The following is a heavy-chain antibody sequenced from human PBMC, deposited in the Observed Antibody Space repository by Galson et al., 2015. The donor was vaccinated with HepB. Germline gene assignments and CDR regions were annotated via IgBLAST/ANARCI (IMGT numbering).Heavy chain of an antibody. V-gene: IGHV3-23*01. J-gene: IGHJ6*02. D-gene: IGHD4-17*01. CDR3: AKLMGDYGYYYGMDV. CDR2: ISGSGGST. CDR1: GFTFSSYA. Sequence: SLRLSCAASGFTFSSYAMSWVRQAPGKGLEWVSAISGSGGSTYYADSVKGRFTISRDNSKNTLYLQMNSLRAEDTAVYYCAKLMGDYGYYYGMDVWGQGTTVTVSS.